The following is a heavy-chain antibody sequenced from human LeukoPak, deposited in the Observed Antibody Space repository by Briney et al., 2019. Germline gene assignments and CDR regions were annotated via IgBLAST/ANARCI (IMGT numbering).Heavy chain of an antibody. Sequence: SETLSLTCTVSGYSISSGYYWGWIRQPPGKALEWIGNIYHRGSTSYNPALKSRDTISVDTSKNQFSLNLNSVTAADTAVYYCARASGHNWLDSWGQGILVTVSS. CDR2: IYHRGST. CDR3: ARASGHNWLDS. CDR1: GYSISSGYY. V-gene: IGHV4-38-2*02. J-gene: IGHJ5*01.